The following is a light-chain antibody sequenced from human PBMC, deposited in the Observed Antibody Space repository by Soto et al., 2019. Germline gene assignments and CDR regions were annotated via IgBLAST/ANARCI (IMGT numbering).Light chain of an antibody. CDR3: QQHNDYSAVT. CDR1: QNIGSS. V-gene: IGKV1-5*01. Sequence: DIQMTQSPSTLSASVGDRVTITCRASQNIGSSLAWYQHRPGKAPKLLIFDASTLQTGVPSRFSGSGFGTEFTLTITGLQTDDFATYYCQQHNDYSAVTFGQGTKLESK. J-gene: IGKJ2*01. CDR2: DAS.